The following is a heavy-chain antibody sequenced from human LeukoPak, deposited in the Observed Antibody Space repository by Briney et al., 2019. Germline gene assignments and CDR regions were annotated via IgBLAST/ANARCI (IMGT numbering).Heavy chain of an antibody. D-gene: IGHD5-12*01. CDR1: GASFSGYY. Sequence: SETLSLTGAVSGASFSGYYWTWIRQSPGKGLEWIGEINHSGITNYNPSLMRRVTMSVDTSKHQFSLSLTAVTAADTAVYYCARARRGYVRLDYWGQGPLVTVSS. V-gene: IGHV4-34*01. J-gene: IGHJ4*02. CDR2: INHSGIT. CDR3: ARARRGYVRLDY.